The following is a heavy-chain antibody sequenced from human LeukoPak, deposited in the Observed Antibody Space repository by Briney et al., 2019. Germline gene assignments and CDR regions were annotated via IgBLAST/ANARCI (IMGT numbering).Heavy chain of an antibody. Sequence: SGGSLRLSCAASGFTFSSYEMNWVRQAPGKGLEWVSYISSSGSTIYYADSVKGRFTISRDNAKNSLYLQMNSLRAEETAVYYCARDLLLWFGEVHNYGMDVWGKRTTVTVSS. J-gene: IGHJ6*04. CDR2: ISSSGSTI. D-gene: IGHD3-10*01. CDR1: GFTFSSYE. V-gene: IGHV3-48*03. CDR3: ARDLLLWFGEVHNYGMDV.